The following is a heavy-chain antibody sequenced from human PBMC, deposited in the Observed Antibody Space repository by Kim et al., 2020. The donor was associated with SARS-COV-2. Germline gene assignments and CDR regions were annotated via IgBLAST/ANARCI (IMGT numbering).Heavy chain of an antibody. CDR1: GFTFCSFW. Sequence: GGSLRLSCAASGFTFCSFWIHWVRQAPGKGLVWVSGISGVGSSKSYADSVKGRFTISRDNAQNTVYLQMNSLRAEDTAIYFCARDLLCTSTDYYFDYWGQRYLVTVSS. D-gene: IGHD2-2*01. J-gene: IGHJ4*02. CDR2: ISGVGSSK. V-gene: IGHV3-74*03. CDR3: ARDLLCTSTDYYFDY.